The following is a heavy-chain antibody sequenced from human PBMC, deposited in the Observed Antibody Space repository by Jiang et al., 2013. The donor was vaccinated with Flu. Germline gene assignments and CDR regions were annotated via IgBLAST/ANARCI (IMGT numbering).Heavy chain of an antibody. Sequence: RLSCAASGFTFSSYSMNWVRQAPGKGLEWVSSISSSSSYIYYADSVKGRFTISRDNAKNSLYLQMNSLRAEDTAVYYCARDQRAGSSSSTGLDYWGQGTLVTVSS. CDR1: GFTFSSYS. J-gene: IGHJ4*02. CDR2: ISSSSSYI. D-gene: IGHD6-6*01. V-gene: IGHV3-21*01. CDR3: ARDQRAGSSSSTGLDY.